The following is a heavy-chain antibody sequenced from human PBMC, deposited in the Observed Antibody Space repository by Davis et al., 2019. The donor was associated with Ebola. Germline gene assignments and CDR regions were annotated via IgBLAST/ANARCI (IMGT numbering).Heavy chain of an antibody. Sequence: GGSLRLSGTASGFNFGEYALTWVRQTPRKGLEWVGFIRNKAYGGTTEYAASVKGRFTISRDDSGNIAYLQMNSLKIEDTAVYYCARESGGGIDYWGQGTLVTVSS. J-gene: IGHJ4*02. CDR2: IRNKAYGGTT. CDR3: ARESGGGIDY. D-gene: IGHD1-26*01. CDR1: GFNFGEYA. V-gene: IGHV3-49*04.